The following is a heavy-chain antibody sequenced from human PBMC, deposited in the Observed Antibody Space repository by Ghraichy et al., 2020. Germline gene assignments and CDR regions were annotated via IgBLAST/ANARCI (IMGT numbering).Heavy chain of an antibody. Sequence: GGSLRLSCAASGLTVSINYMSWVRQAPGRRLEWVSTIDSDGRAYYADSVKGRFTISRDTSKNTLYLQMNNLRAEDTAAYYCAKLATTPVWAFDIWGQGTVVTVSS. CDR3: AKLATTPVWAFDI. CDR1: GLTVSINY. CDR2: IDSDGRA. J-gene: IGHJ3*02. V-gene: IGHV3-66*01. D-gene: IGHD5-24*01.